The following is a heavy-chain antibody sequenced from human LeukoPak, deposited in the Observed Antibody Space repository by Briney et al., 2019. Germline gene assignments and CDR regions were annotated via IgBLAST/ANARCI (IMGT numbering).Heavy chain of an antibody. D-gene: IGHD1-26*01. J-gene: IGHJ4*02. CDR1: GFTFDDYG. Sequence: GGSLRLSCAASGFTFDDYGMSWVRQAPGKGLEWVSGINWNGGSTGYADSVKGRFTISRDNAKNSLYLQMNSLRAEDTALYYCSKVISGGATDYWGQGTLVTVSS. V-gene: IGHV3-20*04. CDR2: INWNGGST. CDR3: SKVISGGATDY.